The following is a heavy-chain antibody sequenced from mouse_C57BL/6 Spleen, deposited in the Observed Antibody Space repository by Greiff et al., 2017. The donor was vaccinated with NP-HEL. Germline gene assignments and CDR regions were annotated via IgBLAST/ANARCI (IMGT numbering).Heavy chain of an antibody. J-gene: IGHJ2*01. CDR3: ARITTVVAIDY. D-gene: IGHD1-1*01. V-gene: IGHV1-59*01. CDR1: GYTFTSCW. Sequence: QVQLQQPGAELVRPGTSVKLSCKASGYTFTSCWMHWVKQRPGQGLEWIGVIDPSDSYTNYNQKFKGKATLTVDTSSSTAYMQLSSLTSEDSAVYYCARITTVVAIDYWGQGTTLTVSS. CDR2: IDPSDSYT.